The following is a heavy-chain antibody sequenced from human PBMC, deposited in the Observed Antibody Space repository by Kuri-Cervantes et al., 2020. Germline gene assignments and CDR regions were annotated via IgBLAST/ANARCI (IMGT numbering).Heavy chain of an antibody. Sequence: GGSLRLSCAASGFTFSSYAMSWVRQAPGKGLEWVSGVTNSGNTYYTDSVKGRFTISRDNSKNTVYLQMNSLRAEDTAVYYCVKWAGYGDNWGQGTLVTVSS. J-gene: IGHJ4*02. D-gene: IGHD1-26*01. V-gene: IGHV3-23*01. CDR2: VTNSGNT. CDR3: VKWAGYGDN. CDR1: GFTFSSYA.